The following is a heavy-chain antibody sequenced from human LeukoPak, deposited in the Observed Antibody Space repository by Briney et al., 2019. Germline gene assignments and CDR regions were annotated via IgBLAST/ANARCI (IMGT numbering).Heavy chain of an antibody. V-gene: IGHV3-23*01. CDR1: GFTFSSYA. CDR3: AKEPYDSSGYYYEYYYGMDV. CDR2: ISGSGGST. Sequence: GGSLTLSCAASGFTFSSYAMSWVRQAPGKGLEWVSAISGSGGSTYYADSVKGRFTISRGNSKNTLYLQMNSLRAEDTAVYYCAKEPYDSSGYYYEYYYGMDVWGQGTTVTVSS. J-gene: IGHJ6*02. D-gene: IGHD3-22*01.